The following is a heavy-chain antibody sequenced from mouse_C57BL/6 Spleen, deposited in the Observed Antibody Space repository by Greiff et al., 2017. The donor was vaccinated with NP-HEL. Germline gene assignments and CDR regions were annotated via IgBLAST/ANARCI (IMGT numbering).Heavy chain of an antibody. CDR3: ARSRVVAREGYFDY. J-gene: IGHJ2*01. CDR1: GYAFSSSW. Sequence: QVQLKQSGPELVKPGASVKISCKASGYAFSSSWMNWVKQRPGKGLEWIGRIYPGDGDTNYNGKFKGKATLTADKSSSTAYMQLSSLTSEDSAVYFCARSRVVAREGYFDYWGQGTTLTVSS. V-gene: IGHV1-82*01. D-gene: IGHD1-1*01. CDR2: IYPGDGDT.